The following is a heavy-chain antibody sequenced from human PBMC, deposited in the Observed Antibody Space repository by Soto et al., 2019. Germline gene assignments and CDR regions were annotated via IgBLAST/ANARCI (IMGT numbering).Heavy chain of an antibody. V-gene: IGHV4-59*01. D-gene: IGHD1-20*01. CDR1: GGSISVYY. Sequence: SETLSLTCTISGGSISVYYWSWFRQSPRQGLEWIGSVSDNGRPYYSPSFKSRVTISADTSKNQISLKLTSATAADTAGYYCARGVGSSPPRYWGRGTLVTVSS. J-gene: IGHJ4*01. CDR3: ARGVGSSPPRY. CDR2: VSDNGRP.